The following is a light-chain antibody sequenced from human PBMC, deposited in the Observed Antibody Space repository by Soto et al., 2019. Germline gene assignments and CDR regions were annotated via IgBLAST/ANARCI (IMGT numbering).Light chain of an antibody. V-gene: IGKV3-20*01. CDR3: QQYGSSPLT. CDR1: QSISSSY. CDR2: DAS. J-gene: IGKJ3*01. Sequence: EIVLTQSPGTLSLSPGERATLSCRASQSISSSYLAWYQQKPGQAPRLLMYDASSRATGIPDRFSGSGSGTDFTLTISRLEAEEFAVYYCQQYGSSPLTFGPGTKVDIK.